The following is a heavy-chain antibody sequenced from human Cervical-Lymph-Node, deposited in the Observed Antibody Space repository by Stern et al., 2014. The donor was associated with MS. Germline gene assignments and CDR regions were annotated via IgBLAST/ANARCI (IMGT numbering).Heavy chain of an antibody. J-gene: IGHJ5*02. CDR2: IYYSGST. CDR1: GGSISSSNYY. D-gene: IGHD2-21*01. Sequence: QLQLQESGPGLVKPSETLSLTCTVSGGSISSSNYYWGWIRQPPGKGLAWIGSIYYSGSTYYNPSLKSRVTISVDTSQNQFSLKLSSVTAADTAVYYCARHCGARTWFDPWGQGTLVTVSS. V-gene: IGHV4-39*01. CDR3: ARHCGARTWFDP.